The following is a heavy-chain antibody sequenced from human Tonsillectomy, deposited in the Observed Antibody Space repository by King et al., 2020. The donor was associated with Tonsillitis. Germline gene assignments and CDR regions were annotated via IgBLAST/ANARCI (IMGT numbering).Heavy chain of an antibody. Sequence: QLVQSGGGLVQPGRSLRLSCAASGFTFDDYAMHWVRQAPGKGLEWVSGISWNSGRIGYADSVKGRFTISRDNAKNSLYLQMNSLRAEDTALYYCAKDSSLSKPGAFDIWGQGTMVTVSS. CDR3: AKDSSLSKPGAFDI. CDR2: ISWNSGRI. CDR1: GFTFDDYA. J-gene: IGHJ3*02. V-gene: IGHV3-9*01. D-gene: IGHD2-15*01.